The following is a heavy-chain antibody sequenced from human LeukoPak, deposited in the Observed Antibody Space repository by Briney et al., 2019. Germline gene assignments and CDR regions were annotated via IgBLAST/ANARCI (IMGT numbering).Heavy chain of an antibody. J-gene: IGHJ4*02. CDR1: GFTFSYHT. D-gene: IGHD5-24*01. CDR2: ISNTGGTT. CDR3: VELCTISASVDY. V-gene: IGHV3-64D*09. Sequence: GGSLRLSCSASGFTFSYHTMHWVRQAPGKGLEFVSGISNTGGTTSYADSVKGRFSISRDNSKNMIYLQMSSLRAEDTAVYYCVELCTISASVDYWGQGTLVTVSS.